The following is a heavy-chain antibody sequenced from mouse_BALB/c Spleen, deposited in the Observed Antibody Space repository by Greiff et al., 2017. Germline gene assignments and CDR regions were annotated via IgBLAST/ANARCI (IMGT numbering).Heavy chain of an antibody. Sequence: ESGPGLVKPSQSLSLTCSVTGYSITSGYYWNWIRQFPGNKLEWMGYISYDGSNNYNPSLKNRISITRDTSKNQFFLKLNSVTTEDTATYYCATATDYAMDYWGQGTSVTVSS. V-gene: IGHV3-6*02. D-gene: IGHD1-2*01. CDR1: GYSITSGYY. J-gene: IGHJ4*01. CDR3: ATATDYAMDY. CDR2: ISYDGSN.